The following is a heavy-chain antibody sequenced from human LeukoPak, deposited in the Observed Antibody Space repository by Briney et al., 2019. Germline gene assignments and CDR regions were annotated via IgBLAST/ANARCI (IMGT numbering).Heavy chain of an antibody. D-gene: IGHD1-26*01. CDR1: GGSISSSSYY. V-gene: IGHV4-39*01. CDR2: IYYSGST. Sequence: SETLSLTCTVSGGSISSSSYYWGWIRQPPGKGLEWIGSIYYSGSTYYNPSLKSRVTISVDTSKNQFSLKLSSVTAADTAVYYCARQVGPWDAFDIWGQGTMVTVSS. J-gene: IGHJ3*02. CDR3: ARQVGPWDAFDI.